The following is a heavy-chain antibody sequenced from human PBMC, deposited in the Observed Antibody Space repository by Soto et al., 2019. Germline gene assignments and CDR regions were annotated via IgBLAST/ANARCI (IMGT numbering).Heavy chain of an antibody. CDR3: ARGGRSSFDY. J-gene: IGHJ4*02. Sequence: SQTLSLTCAISGDSVSSETAAWNWIRQSPSRGLEWLGRTYYRSRWINEYSLSLKSRLMINPDTSQNQFSLQLTSVTPEDTAINYCARGGRSSFDYWDQGALVTVSS. V-gene: IGHV6-1*01. CDR2: TYYRSRWIN. CDR1: GDSVSSETAA. D-gene: IGHD1-26*01.